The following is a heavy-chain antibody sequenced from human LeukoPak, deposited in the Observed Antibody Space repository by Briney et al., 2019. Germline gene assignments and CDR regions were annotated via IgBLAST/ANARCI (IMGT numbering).Heavy chain of an antibody. CDR1: GGSFSSRSYY. V-gene: IGHV4-39*01. CDR2: IYYSGST. CDR3: VGETTVTTIP. D-gene: IGHD4-17*01. Sequence: PSETLSLTCTVSGGSFSSRSYYWGWIRQPPGKGLEWIGSIYYSGSTYYNPSLKSRVTISIDTSKNQFSLKLSSVTAADTAVYYCVGETTVTTIPWGQGTLVTVSS. J-gene: IGHJ5*02.